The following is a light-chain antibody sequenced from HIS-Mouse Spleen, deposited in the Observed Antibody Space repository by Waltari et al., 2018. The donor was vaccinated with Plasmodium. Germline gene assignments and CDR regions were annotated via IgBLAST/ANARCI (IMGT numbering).Light chain of an antibody. V-gene: IGLV3-1*01. J-gene: IGLJ2*01. CDR3: QAWDSSTVV. Sequence: SYELTPPPSVSVSPGQPASITCSGANSGAQNACWYQQTPGQSPVLVIYQDSKRPPGIPERFSGSNSGNTATLTISGTQAMDEADYYCQAWDSSTVVFGGGTKLTVL. CDR2: QDS. CDR1: NSGAQN.